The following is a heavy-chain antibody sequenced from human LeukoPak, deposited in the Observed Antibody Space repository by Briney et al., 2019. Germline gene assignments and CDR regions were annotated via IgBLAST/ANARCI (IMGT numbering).Heavy chain of an antibody. CDR2: ISHDGSNK. CDR1: GFTFSNIG. Sequence: TGGSLRLSCAASGFTFSNIGMHWVRQAPGKGLEWVAAISHDGSNKYYADSVKGRFTISRDNSKNTLYLYLNSLRAEDAAVYYCAKTDNDFWSGHHWGQGTLVTVSS. CDR3: AKTDNDFWSGHH. J-gene: IGHJ5*02. V-gene: IGHV3-30-3*01. D-gene: IGHD3-3*01.